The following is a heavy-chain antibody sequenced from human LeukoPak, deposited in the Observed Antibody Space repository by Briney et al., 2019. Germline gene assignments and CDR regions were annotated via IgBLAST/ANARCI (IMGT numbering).Heavy chain of an antibody. J-gene: IGHJ4*02. CDR3: ARGSDY. CDR1: GGSISSSSYY. V-gene: IGHV4-39*07. Sequence: PSEILSLTCTVSGGSISSSSYYWGWIRQPPGKGLEWIGSIYYSGSTYYNPSLKSRVTISADTSKNQFSLKLSSVTAADTAVYYCARGSDYWGQGTLVTVSS. CDR2: IYYSGST.